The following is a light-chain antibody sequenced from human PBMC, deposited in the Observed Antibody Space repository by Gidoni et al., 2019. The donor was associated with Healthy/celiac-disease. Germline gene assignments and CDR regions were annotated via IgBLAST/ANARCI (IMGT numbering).Light chain of an antibody. V-gene: IGKV3-15*01. Sequence: EIVMTQSPATLSVSPGERATLSCRASQSVNSNLAWYQQKPGQAPRLLIYGASTRATGIPARFSGSGSGTEFTLTISSLQSEDFAVYYCQQYNNWPPFITFGQXTRLEIK. CDR2: GAS. CDR1: QSVNSN. CDR3: QQYNNWPPFIT. J-gene: IGKJ5*01.